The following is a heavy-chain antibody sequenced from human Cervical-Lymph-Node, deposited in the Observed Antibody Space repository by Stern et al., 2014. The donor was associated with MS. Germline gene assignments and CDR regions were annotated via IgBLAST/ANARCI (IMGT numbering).Heavy chain of an antibody. CDR3: ASAYRAS. J-gene: IGHJ4*02. Sequence: EVQLVESGGGIVQPGGSLMISCVASGFNFRTYWMHWVRQGPGKGLEWVSRINGDGTVSTYADSVRGRCTISRNNANNTMSLQLDNLRVEDTAIYYCASAYRASWGQGTLVTVST. D-gene: IGHD1-1*01. CDR1: GFNFRTYW. CDR2: INGDGTVS. V-gene: IGHV3-74*02.